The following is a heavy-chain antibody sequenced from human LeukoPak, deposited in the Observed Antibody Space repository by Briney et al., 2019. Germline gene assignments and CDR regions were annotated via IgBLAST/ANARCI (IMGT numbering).Heavy chain of an antibody. J-gene: IGHJ4*02. D-gene: IGHD3-10*01. CDR2: IKSKTDGDTT. V-gene: IGHV3-15*01. CDR3: TTGGRTSVHSFDC. Sequence: GGCLKLSCAASGFTFSNAWMSWVRQAPGTGREGVGRIKSKTDGDTTDYAAPVKGRFTISRDDSKNTLYLQMNSLTTEDTAVYYCTTGGRTSVHSFDCWGQGTLVTVSS. CDR1: GFTFSNAW.